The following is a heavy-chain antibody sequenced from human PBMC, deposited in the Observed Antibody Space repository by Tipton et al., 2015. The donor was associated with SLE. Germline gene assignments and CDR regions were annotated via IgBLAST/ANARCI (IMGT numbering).Heavy chain of an antibody. Sequence: SLRLSCAASGFTFSSYWMSWVRQAPGKGLEWVANIKQDGSEKYYVDSVKGRFTISRDNSKNTLYLQMNSLRAEDTAVYYCAKDKDNYYDSSGYGPGDAFDIWGQGTMVTVSS. CDR2: IKQDGSEK. CDR3: AKDKDNYYDSSGYGPGDAFDI. J-gene: IGHJ3*02. V-gene: IGHV3-7*05. CDR1: GFTFSSYW. D-gene: IGHD3-22*01.